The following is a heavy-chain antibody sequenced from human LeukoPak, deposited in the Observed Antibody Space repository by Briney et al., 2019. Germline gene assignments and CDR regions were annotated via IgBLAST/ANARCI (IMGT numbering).Heavy chain of an antibody. J-gene: IGHJ3*02. CDR2: MNPNSGNT. CDR1: GYTFTASY. V-gene: IGHV1-8*02. D-gene: IGHD5-24*01. Sequence: ASVKVSCKASGYTFTASYLHWVRQATGQGLEWMGWMNPNSGNTGYAQKFQGRVTMTRNTSISTAYMELSSLRSEDTAVYYCASDGRRLQEDDAFDIWGQGTMVTVSS. CDR3: ASDGRRLQEDDAFDI.